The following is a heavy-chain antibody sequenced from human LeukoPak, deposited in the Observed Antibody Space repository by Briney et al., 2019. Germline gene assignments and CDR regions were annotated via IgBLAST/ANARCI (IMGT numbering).Heavy chain of an antibody. V-gene: IGHV3-23*01. CDR3: ATEGFYF. Sequence: GGSLRLSCAASGAAFSKYGMKWVRQAAGAGLEYISGISRSGDITHYADSVKGRFTISRDNVKNTLYLQMNSLRAEDTALYYCATEGFYFWGPGTQVTVSS. CDR2: ISRSGDIT. J-gene: IGHJ4*02. CDR1: GAAFSKYG.